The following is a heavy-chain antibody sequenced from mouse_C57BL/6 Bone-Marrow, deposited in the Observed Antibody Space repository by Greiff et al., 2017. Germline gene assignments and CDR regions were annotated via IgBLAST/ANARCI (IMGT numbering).Heavy chain of an antibody. Sequence: EVQLQQSGPVLVKPGASVKMSCKASGYTFTDYYMNWVKQSHGKSLEWIGVINPYNGGTSYNQKFKGKATLTVDKSSSTAYMELNSLTSEDSAVYYCARSTGTFDYWGRGTALTVSS. V-gene: IGHV1-19*01. CDR1: GYTFTDYY. CDR2: INPYNGGT. CDR3: ARSTGTFDY. D-gene: IGHD4-1*02. J-gene: IGHJ2*01.